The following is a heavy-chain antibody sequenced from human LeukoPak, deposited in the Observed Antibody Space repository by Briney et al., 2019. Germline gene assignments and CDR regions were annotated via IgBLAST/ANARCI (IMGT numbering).Heavy chain of an antibody. D-gene: IGHD3-22*01. CDR1: GGSFSGYY. V-gene: IGHV4-34*01. CDR3: ARLHIYYYDSSGQLDY. CDR2: INHSGST. Sequence: SETLSLTCAVYGGSFSGYYWSWIRQPPGKGLEWIGEINHSGSTNYNPSLKSRVTISVDTSKNQFSLKLSSVTAADTAVYYCARLHIYYYDSSGQLDYWGQGTLVTVSS. J-gene: IGHJ4*02.